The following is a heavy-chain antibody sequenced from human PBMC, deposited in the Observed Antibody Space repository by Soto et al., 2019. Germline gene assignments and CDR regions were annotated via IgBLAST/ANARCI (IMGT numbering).Heavy chain of an antibody. V-gene: IGHV3-53*01. D-gene: IGHD3-22*01. CDR2: IYSGGST. J-gene: IGHJ4*02. CDR3: ARNYYDSSGGFDY. Sequence: GGSLRLSCAASGFTVSSNYMSWVRQAPGKGLEWVSVIYSGGSTYYADSVKGRFTISRDNSKNTLYLQMNSLRAEDTAVYYCARNYYDSSGGFDYWGQGTLVTVSS. CDR1: GFTVSSNY.